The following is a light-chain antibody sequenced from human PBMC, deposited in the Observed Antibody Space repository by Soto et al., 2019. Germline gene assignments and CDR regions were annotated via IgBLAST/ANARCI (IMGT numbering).Light chain of an antibody. CDR3: QQYDNSPRM. CDR1: QSVSTRS. J-gene: IGKJ1*01. CDR2: GAS. Sequence: EVVLTQSPGTLSLSPGERATLSCRASQSVSTRSLAWYQQKPGQAPRLLISGASSRAADIPDRFSGSGSGTDFTLTINRLEPEDFAVYYCQQYDNSPRMFGQGTKVDIK. V-gene: IGKV3-20*01.